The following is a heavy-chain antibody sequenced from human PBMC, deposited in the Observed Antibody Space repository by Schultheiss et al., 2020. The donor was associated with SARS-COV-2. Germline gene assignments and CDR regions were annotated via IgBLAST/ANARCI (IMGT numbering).Heavy chain of an antibody. D-gene: IGHD4-17*01. J-gene: IGHJ5*02. CDR3: ARGSGDYGGWLDP. V-gene: IGHV4-61*05. CDR1: GGSISSSSYY. Sequence: GSLRLSCTVSGGSISSSSYYWGWIRQPPGKGLEWIGYIYYSGSTNYNPSLKSRVTISVDTSKNQFSLKLSSVTAADTAVYYCARGSGDYGGWLDPWGQGTLVTVSS. CDR2: IYYSGST.